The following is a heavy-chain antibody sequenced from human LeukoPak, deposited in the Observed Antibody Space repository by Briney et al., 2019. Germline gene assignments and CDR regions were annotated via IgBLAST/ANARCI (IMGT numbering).Heavy chain of an antibody. V-gene: IGHV4-34*01. Sequence: GSLRLSCAASGFTFSSYSMNWVRQPPGKGLEWIGEINHSGSTNYNPSLKSRVTISVDTSKNQFSLKLSSVTAADTAVYYCARGRRIFVSHWFDPWGQGTLVTVSS. J-gene: IGHJ5*02. CDR2: INHSGST. CDR3: ARGRRIFVSHWFDP. D-gene: IGHD2-15*01. CDR1: GFTFSSYS.